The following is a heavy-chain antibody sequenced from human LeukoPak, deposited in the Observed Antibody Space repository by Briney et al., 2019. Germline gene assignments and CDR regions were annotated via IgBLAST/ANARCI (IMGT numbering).Heavy chain of an antibody. CDR1: GGSISSYY. J-gene: IGHJ4*02. CDR2: IYTSGST. CDR3: ARDLGDNWNFDY. V-gene: IGHV4-4*07. Sequence: PSETLSLTCTVAGGSISSYYWSWIRQLAGKGLEWIGRIYTSGSTNYNPSLKSRVTTSVDTSKNQFSLKLSSVTAADTAVYYCARDLGDNWNFDYWGQGTLVTVSS. D-gene: IGHD1-20*01.